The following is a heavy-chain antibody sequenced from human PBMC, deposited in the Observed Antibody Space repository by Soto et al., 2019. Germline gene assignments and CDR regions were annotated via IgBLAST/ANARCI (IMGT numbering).Heavy chain of an antibody. D-gene: IGHD3-22*01. J-gene: IGHJ4*02. CDR2: ISTSGNII. CDR3: ARDNPHSSGYYSSFDY. CDR1: GFIFSDYH. V-gene: IGHV3-11*01. Sequence: GGSLSLSCAASGFIFSDYHMSWIRQAPGQGLECVSYISTSGNIIYSADSVKGRFTISRDNARKSLYLQMNRLRAEDTAVYYCARDNPHSSGYYSSFDYWGRGTLVTVSS.